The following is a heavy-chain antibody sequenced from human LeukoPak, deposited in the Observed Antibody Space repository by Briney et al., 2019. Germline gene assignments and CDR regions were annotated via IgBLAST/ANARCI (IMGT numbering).Heavy chain of an antibody. CDR3: AKDMGYSYGHDGFDY. CDR2: ISWNSGSI. Sequence: GGSLRLSCAASGFTFDDYAMHWVWQAPGNGLEWVSGISWNSGSIGYADSVKRRFTISRDNAKNSLYLQMNSLRAEDTALYYCAKDMGYSYGHDGFDYWGQGTLVTVSS. V-gene: IGHV3-9*01. D-gene: IGHD5-18*01. J-gene: IGHJ4*02. CDR1: GFTFDDYA.